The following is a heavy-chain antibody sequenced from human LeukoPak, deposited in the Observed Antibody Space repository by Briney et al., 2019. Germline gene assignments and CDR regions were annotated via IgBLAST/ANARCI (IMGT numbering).Heavy chain of an antibody. CDR3: ARDRVSDFWSGYYKDYYGMDA. CDR2: ISYDGSNK. V-gene: IGHV3-30-3*01. CDR1: EFTFSSYA. D-gene: IGHD3-3*01. J-gene: IGHJ6*02. Sequence: GGSLRLSCAASEFTFSSYAMHWVRQAPGKGLEWVAVISYDGSNKYYADSVKGRFTISRDNSKNTLYLQMNSLRAEDTAVYYCARDRVSDFWSGYYKDYYGMDAWGQGTTVTVSS.